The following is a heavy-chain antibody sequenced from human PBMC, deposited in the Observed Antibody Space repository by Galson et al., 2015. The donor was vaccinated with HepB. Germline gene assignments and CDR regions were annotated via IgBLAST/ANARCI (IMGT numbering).Heavy chain of an antibody. Sequence: QSGAEVKKPGASVKVSCRASGYTFTSYAMHWVRQAPGQRLEWMGWINAGNGNTKYSQKFQGRVTITRDTSASTAYMELSSLRSEDTAVYYCARETRGQWLAIYFDYWGQGTLVTVSS. D-gene: IGHD6-19*01. CDR2: INAGNGNT. V-gene: IGHV1-3*01. J-gene: IGHJ4*02. CDR1: GYTFTSYA. CDR3: ARETRGQWLAIYFDY.